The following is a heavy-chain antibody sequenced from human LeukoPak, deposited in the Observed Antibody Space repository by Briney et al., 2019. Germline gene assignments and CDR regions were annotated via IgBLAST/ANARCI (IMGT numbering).Heavy chain of an antibody. CDR2: ISSGGRTI. CDR3: ARDPYSGTYGDTYYYYMDV. Sequence: PGGSLRLSCAASGFTFSDYYMSWIRQAPGKGLEWVSYISSGGRTIYYADSVKGRFTMSRDNAKNSLYLQMNSLRAEDTAVYYCARDPYSGTYGDTYYYYMDVWGKGTTVTISS. D-gene: IGHD1-26*01. J-gene: IGHJ6*03. V-gene: IGHV3-11*04. CDR1: GFTFSDYY.